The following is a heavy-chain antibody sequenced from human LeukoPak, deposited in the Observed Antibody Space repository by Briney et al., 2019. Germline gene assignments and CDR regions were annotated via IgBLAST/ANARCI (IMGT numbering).Heavy chain of an antibody. CDR2: ISGSGGST. CDR3: ARRRDIVVVVAAYFDY. J-gene: IGHJ4*02. D-gene: IGHD2-15*01. CDR1: GFTFSSYA. Sequence: PGGSLRLSCAASGFTFSSYAMSWVRQAPGKGLEWVSAISGSGGSTYYADSVKGRFTISRDNSKNTLYLQMNSLRAEDTAVYYCARRRDIVVVVAAYFDYWGQGTLVTVSS. V-gene: IGHV3-23*01.